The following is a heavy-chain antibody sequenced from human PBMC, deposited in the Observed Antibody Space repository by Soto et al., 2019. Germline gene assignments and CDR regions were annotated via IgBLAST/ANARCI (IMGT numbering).Heavy chain of an antibody. CDR1: GFTFSSYA. CDR3: ANGCSSTSCYGTLFDY. Sequence: GSLRLSCAASGFTFSSYAMSWVRQAPGKGLEWVSAISGSGGSTYYADSVKGRFTISRDNSKNTLYLQMNSLRAEDTAVYYCANGCSSTSCYGTLFDYWGQGTLGTVSS. D-gene: IGHD2-2*01. CDR2: ISGSGGST. V-gene: IGHV3-23*01. J-gene: IGHJ4*02.